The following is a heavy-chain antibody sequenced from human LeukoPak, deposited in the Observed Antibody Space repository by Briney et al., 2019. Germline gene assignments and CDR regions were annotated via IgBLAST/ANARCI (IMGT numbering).Heavy chain of an antibody. Sequence: PGGSLRLSCVVSGFTVSGSYMSWVRQAPGKGLQWVSVIYSGGSTYYADSVKGRFTISRDNSKNTLYLQMNSLRAEDTAVYYCARGAVAGTAYWGQGTLVTVSS. D-gene: IGHD6-19*01. J-gene: IGHJ4*02. CDR3: ARGAVAGTAY. CDR2: IYSGGST. CDR1: GFTVSGSY. V-gene: IGHV3-53*01.